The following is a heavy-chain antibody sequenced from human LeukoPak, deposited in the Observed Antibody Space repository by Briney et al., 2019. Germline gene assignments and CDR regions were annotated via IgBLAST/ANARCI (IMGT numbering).Heavy chain of an antibody. CDR2: ISWNGGII. CDR1: GFTFDDYA. Sequence: GGSLRLSCAASGFTFDDYAIHWVRQAPGKGLEWVSGISWNGGIIDYADSVKGRFTISRDNAKSSLYLQMNSLRREDTALYYCVKGLSGTFTNFDYWGQGTLVTVSS. D-gene: IGHD1-26*01. V-gene: IGHV3-9*01. J-gene: IGHJ4*02. CDR3: VKGLSGTFTNFDY.